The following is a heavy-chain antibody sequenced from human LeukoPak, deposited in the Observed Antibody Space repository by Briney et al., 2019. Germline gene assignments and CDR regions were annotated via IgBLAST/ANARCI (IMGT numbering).Heavy chain of an antibody. Sequence: GGSLRLSCAGSGFTFSNCAMSWVRQAPGKGLEWVSCISGSGGTTYYADSVKGRFTISGDNSKKTLYLQMNSLRAEDTAVYHCAKGFYGSGSSDYWGQGTLVTVSS. CDR3: AKGFYGSGSSDY. V-gene: IGHV3-23*01. J-gene: IGHJ4*02. CDR2: ISGSGGTT. CDR1: GFTFSNCA. D-gene: IGHD3-10*01.